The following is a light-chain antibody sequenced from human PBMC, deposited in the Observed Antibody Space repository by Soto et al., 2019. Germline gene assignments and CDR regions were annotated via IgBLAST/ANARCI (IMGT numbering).Light chain of an antibody. CDR3: QQYGSSGT. CDR1: QSVSSTY. V-gene: IGKV3-20*01. Sequence: PGERATLSCRASQSVSSTYLAWYQQQPGQAPRLLIYGASNRATGIPDRFSGSGSGTDFTLTISRLEPEDFAVYYCQQYGSSGTFGQGTRLEIK. CDR2: GAS. J-gene: IGKJ5*01.